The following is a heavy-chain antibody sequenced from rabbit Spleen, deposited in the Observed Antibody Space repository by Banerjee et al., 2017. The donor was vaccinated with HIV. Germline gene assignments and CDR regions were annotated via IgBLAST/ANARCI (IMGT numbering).Heavy chain of an antibody. V-gene: IGHV1S40*01. J-gene: IGHJ6*01. CDR2: IYAGSSGIT. CDR3: AREVEIYTGYVGYGVPNYGMDL. Sequence: QQLVESGGGLVKPGASLTLTCTASGFSFSSNYYMCWVRQAPGKGLEWIACIYAGSSGITYYASWAKGRFTISKTSSTTVTLQMTSLTAADTATYFCAREVEIYTGYVGYGVPNYGMDLWGPGTLVTVS. CDR1: GFSFSSNYY. D-gene: IGHD7-1*01.